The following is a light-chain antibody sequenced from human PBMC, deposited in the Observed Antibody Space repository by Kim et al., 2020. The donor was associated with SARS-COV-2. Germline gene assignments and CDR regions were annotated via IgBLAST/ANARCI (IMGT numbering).Light chain of an antibody. CDR2: LNSDGSH. CDR1: RGHSSYA. J-gene: IGLJ2*01. Sequence: SVKLTCTLSRGHSSYAIAWHQQQPEKGPRYLMKLNSDGSHSKGDGIPDRFSGSSSGAERYLTIASLQSEDEADYYCQTWGTGIHVVFGGGTKLTVL. CDR3: QTWGTGIHVV. V-gene: IGLV4-69*01.